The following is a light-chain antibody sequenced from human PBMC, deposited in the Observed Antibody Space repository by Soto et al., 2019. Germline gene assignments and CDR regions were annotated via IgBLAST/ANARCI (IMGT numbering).Light chain of an antibody. CDR3: QQSHSTPYT. CDR1: QSISSY. V-gene: IGKV1-39*01. J-gene: IGKJ2*01. CDR2: AAF. Sequence: DIHMTQSPSSLSASVGDRVTITCRASQSISSYLNWYQQKPGKAPKLLIYAAFSLQSGVPSTFSGSGSGTDFTLTISSLQPEDFATYYCQQSHSTPYTFGQGTKLEIK.